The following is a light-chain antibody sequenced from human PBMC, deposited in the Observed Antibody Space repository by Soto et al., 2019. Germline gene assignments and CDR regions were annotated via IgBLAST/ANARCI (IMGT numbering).Light chain of an antibody. CDR1: QSISSW. J-gene: IGKJ3*01. V-gene: IGKV1-5*03. Sequence: DIKMTQSPSTLSASVGDRVTITCRASQSISSWLAWYQQKPGKAPKLLIYKASSLESGVPSRFSGSGSGTEFTLTISTLQPDDFATYYCQQYDSSPFTFGPGTKVDSK. CDR3: QQYDSSPFT. CDR2: KAS.